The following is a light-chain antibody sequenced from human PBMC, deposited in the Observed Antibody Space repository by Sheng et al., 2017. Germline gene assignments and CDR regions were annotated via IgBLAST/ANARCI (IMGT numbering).Light chain of an antibody. Sequence: DIQMTQSPSSLSASVGDRVTITCRASQSISSYLNWYQQKPGKAPKLLIYAASSLQSGVPSRFSGSGSGTDFTLTISSLQPEDFATYYCQQSYSTLRTFGRRDQRWK. CDR3: QQSYSTLRT. V-gene: IGKV1-39*01. CDR2: AAS. J-gene: IGKJ1*01. CDR1: QSISSY.